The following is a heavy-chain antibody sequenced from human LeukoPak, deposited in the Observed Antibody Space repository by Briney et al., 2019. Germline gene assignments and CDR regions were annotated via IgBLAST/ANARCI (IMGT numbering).Heavy chain of an antibody. CDR1: GGSISSYY. D-gene: IGHD1-26*01. CDR2: IYYSGST. Sequence: SETLSLTCTVSGGSISSYYWSWIRQPPGKGLEWIGYIYYSGSTNYNPSLKSRVTISVDTSKNQFSLKLSSVTAADTAVYYCAKDRGSLIMPGYFDYWGQGTLVTVSS. CDR3: AKDRGSLIMPGYFDY. V-gene: IGHV4-59*01. J-gene: IGHJ4*02.